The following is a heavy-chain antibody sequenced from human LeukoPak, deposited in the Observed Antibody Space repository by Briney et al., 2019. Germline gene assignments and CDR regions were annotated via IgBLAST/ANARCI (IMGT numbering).Heavy chain of an antibody. Sequence: ASVKASCKASGGTFSSYAISWVRQAPGQGLEWMGGIIPIFGTANYAQKFQGRVTITADESTSTAYMELSSLRSEDTAVYYCARDLDYGDYCCDPCGQGTLVTVSS. J-gene: IGHJ5*02. V-gene: IGHV1-69*13. CDR1: GGTFSSYA. CDR2: IIPIFGTA. D-gene: IGHD4-17*01. CDR3: ARDLDYGDYCCDP.